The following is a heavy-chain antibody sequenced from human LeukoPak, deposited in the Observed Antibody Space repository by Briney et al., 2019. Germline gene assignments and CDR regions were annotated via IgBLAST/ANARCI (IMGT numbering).Heavy chain of an antibody. CDR1: GYTFTSYA. CDR3: ASGRWLQLPYY. Sequence: ASVKVSCKASGYTFTSYAMHWVRQAPGQRLEWMGWINAGNGNTKYSQKFQGRVTTTRDTSASTVYMELSSLRSEDTAVYYCASGRWLQLPYYWGQGTLVTVSS. J-gene: IGHJ4*02. D-gene: IGHD5-24*01. CDR2: INAGNGNT. V-gene: IGHV1-3*01.